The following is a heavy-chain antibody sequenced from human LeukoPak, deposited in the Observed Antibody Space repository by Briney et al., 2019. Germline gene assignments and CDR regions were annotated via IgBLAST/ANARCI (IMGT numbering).Heavy chain of an antibody. Sequence: PSETLSLTCTVSGGSISSYYWSWIRQPTGKALEYIGYIYYSGNTNYNPPLNSRVTISVDTSKNQFSLKLSSVTAADTAVYYCARRGSGASLEYYFDLWGRGTLVTVSS. CDR2: IYYSGNT. D-gene: IGHD1-14*01. J-gene: IGHJ2*01. CDR3: ARRGSGASLEYYFDL. V-gene: IGHV4-59*08. CDR1: GGSISSYY.